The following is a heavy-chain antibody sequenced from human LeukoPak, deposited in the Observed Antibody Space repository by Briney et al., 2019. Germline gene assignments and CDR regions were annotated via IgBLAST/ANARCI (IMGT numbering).Heavy chain of an antibody. CDR2: ISSSGNTI. J-gene: IGHJ3*02. D-gene: IGHD1-26*01. CDR1: GFLFRTYW. V-gene: IGHV3-48*01. Sequence: GGSLRLSCAASGFLFRTYWMTWVRQAPGKGLEGVSYISSSGNTIYYADSVKGRFTISRDNAKNSLYLQINSLRAEDAAVYYCARDENNSGTYYDAFDIWGQGTMVTVSS. CDR3: ARDENNSGTYYDAFDI.